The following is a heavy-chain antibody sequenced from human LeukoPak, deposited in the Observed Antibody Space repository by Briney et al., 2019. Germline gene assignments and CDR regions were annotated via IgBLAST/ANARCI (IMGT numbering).Heavy chain of an antibody. V-gene: IGHV1-8*03. D-gene: IGHD5-12*01. J-gene: IGHJ4*02. CDR2: MNPNSGNT. CDR3: ARGGVVDIVAFDY. CDR1: GYTFTSYD. Sequence: ASVNVSFKASGYTFTSYDINWVRQATGQGLEWMGWMNPNSGNTGYAQKFQGRVTITRNTSISTAYMELSSLRSEDTAVYYCARGGVVDIVAFDYWGQGTLVTVSS.